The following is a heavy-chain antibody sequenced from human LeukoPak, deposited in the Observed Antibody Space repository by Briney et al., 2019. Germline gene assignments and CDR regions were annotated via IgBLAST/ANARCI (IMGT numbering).Heavy chain of an antibody. CDR1: GGSISSSSYY. CDR2: IYYSGST. V-gene: IGHV4-39*07. J-gene: IGHJ4*02. Sequence: SETLSLTCTVSGGSISSSSYYWGWIRQPPGKGLEWIGSIYYSGSTYYNPSLRSRVTISVDTSKNQFSLKLSSVTAADTAVYYCARVDRGAAAGTLDYWGQGTLVTVSS. D-gene: IGHD6-13*01. CDR3: ARVDRGAAAGTLDY.